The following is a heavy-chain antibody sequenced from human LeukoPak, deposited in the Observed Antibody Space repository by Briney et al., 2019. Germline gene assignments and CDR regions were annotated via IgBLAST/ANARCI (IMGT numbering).Heavy chain of an antibody. D-gene: IGHD3-22*01. V-gene: IGHV1-2*02. J-gene: IGHJ4*02. CDR2: IIPNSGGT. Sequence: ASVKVSCKASGYTFTGYYMHWVRQAPGQGLEWMGWIIPNSGGTNYAQKFQGRVTMTRDTSISTAYMELSRLRSDDTAVYYCARVLYYYDSSGYGYWGQGTLVTVSS. CDR1: GYTFTGYY. CDR3: ARVLYYYDSSGYGY.